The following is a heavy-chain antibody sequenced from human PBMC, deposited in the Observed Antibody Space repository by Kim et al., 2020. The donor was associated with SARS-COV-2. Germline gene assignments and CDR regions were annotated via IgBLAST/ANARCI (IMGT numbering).Heavy chain of an antibody. V-gene: IGHV4-59*01. CDR3: ARAYGSGLDY. Sequence: STNYTPSLKSRVTISVDTSKNQFSLNLSSVTAADTAVYYCARAYGSGLDYWGQGTLVTVSS. J-gene: IGHJ4*02. D-gene: IGHD3-10*01. CDR2: ST.